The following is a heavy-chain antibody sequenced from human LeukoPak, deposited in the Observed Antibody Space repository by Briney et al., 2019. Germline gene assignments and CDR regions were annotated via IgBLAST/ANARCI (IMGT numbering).Heavy chain of an antibody. CDR2: IKQDGSEK. CDR3: VGHLGGYFV. CDR1: GFTFSDYW. Sequence: GGSLRLSCAASGFTFSDYWMSWVRQAPGQGLEWVANIKQDGSEKHYVDSVEGRFTISRDNAKNSLYLQMNSLRAEDTAAYYCVGHLGGYFVWGQGTLVTVSS. V-gene: IGHV3-7*01. J-gene: IGHJ4*02. D-gene: IGHD2-21*02.